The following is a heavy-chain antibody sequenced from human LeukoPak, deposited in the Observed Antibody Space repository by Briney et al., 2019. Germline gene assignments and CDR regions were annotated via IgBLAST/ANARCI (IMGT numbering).Heavy chain of an antibody. CDR2: ISSSSSYI. CDR3: ARGDYYDSSGYYSRLGASFDY. J-gene: IGHJ4*02. D-gene: IGHD3-22*01. CDR1: GFTFGAYT. V-gene: IGHV3-21*04. Sequence: GGSLRLSCAASGFTFGAYTMNWVRQAPGKGLEWVSSISSSSSYIYYADSVKGRFTISRDNAKDSLYLQMNSLRAEDTAVYYCARGDYYDSSGYYSRLGASFDYWGQGTLVTVSS.